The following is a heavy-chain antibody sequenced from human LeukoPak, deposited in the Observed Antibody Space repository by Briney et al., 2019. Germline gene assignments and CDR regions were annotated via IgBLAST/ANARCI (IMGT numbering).Heavy chain of an antibody. CDR3: ARGIFAGAFDI. Sequence: SETLSLTCTVSGGSISSYYWSWIRQPPGKGLEWIGYIYYSGSTNYNPSLKSRVTISVDTSKNQFSLKLSSVTAADTAVYYCARGIFAGAFDIWGQGTMVTVSS. D-gene: IGHD3-3*02. J-gene: IGHJ3*02. CDR1: GGSISSYY. CDR2: IYYSGST. V-gene: IGHV4-59*01.